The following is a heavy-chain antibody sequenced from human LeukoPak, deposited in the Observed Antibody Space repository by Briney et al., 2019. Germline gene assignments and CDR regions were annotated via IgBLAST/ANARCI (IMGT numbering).Heavy chain of an antibody. CDR2: ISYSGST. D-gene: IGHD3-9*01. J-gene: IGHJ4*02. Sequence: SETLSLTCTVSGGSISSHYWNWIRQPPRKGLEWIGHISYSGSTNYNPSLKSRVTISVDTSKNHYSLKLSSVTAADTALYYCARLSDRILGSYYFDYWGQGTLVTVSS. CDR3: ARLSDRILGSYYFDY. V-gene: IGHV4-59*08. CDR1: GGSISSHY.